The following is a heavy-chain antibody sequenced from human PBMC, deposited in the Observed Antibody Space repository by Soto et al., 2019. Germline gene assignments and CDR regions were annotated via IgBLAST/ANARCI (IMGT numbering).Heavy chain of an antibody. J-gene: IGHJ4*02. D-gene: IGHD4-4*01. Sequence: QVQLVESGGGVVQPGRSLRLSCAASGFTFSSYGMHWVRQAPGKGLEWVAVISYDGSKKYYADSVKGRFTISRDNSKNTLYLQMNSLRAEDTAVYYCAKDIGRASWVTTGIFDYWGQGTLVTVSS. V-gene: IGHV3-30*18. CDR2: ISYDGSKK. CDR3: AKDIGRASWVTTGIFDY. CDR1: GFTFSSYG.